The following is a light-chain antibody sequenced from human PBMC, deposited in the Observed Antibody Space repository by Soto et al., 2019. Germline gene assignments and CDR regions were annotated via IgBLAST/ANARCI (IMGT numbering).Light chain of an antibody. V-gene: IGKV3-20*01. J-gene: IGKJ1*01. CDR3: QQYGRSGT. CDR1: QSVSRTY. CDR2: ATS. Sequence: ELVMTQAPGTLSLSPGERATLSCRASQSVSRTYLAWYQQKPVQAPRLLIYATSSRATGIPDRFSGGGSGTDFTLTISRLEPEDFAVYYCQQYGRSGTFGQGTKVDIK.